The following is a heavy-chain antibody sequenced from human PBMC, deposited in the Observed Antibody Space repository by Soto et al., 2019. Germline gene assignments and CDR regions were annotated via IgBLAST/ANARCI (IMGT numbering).Heavy chain of an antibody. J-gene: IGHJ6*02. Sequence: VQLVESGGGLVQPEGSLRLSCAASGFTFSSFEMNWVRQAPGKGLEWVSYISSSGSTIYYADSVKGRFTISRDNAKNSLYLQMNSLRAEDTAVYYCARDLGYGGNSWFEYYGMDVWGQGTTVTVSS. CDR3: ARDLGYGGNSWFEYYGMDV. CDR1: GFTFSSFE. V-gene: IGHV3-48*03. D-gene: IGHD4-17*01. CDR2: ISSSGSTI.